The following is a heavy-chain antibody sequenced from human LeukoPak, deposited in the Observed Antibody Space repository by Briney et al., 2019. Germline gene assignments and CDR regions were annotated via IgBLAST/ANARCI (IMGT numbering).Heavy chain of an antibody. J-gene: IGHJ5*02. CDR2: INPNSGGT. V-gene: IGHV1-2*06. D-gene: IGHD3-10*01. CDR1: GYTFTGYY. CDR3: ARDRQVVRGVMSLAWFDP. Sequence: GASVKVSCKASGYTFTGYYMHWVRQAPGQGLEWMGRINPNSGGTNYAQKFQGRVTMTRDASISTAYMELSRLRSDDTAVYYCARDRQVVRGVMSLAWFDPWGQGALVTVSS.